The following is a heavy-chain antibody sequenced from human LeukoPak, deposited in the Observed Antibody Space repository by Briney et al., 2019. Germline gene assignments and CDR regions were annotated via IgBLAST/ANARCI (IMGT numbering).Heavy chain of an antibody. V-gene: IGHV3-23*01. D-gene: IGHD1-1*01. CDR3: AKDRNDWKQGIDS. CDR1: GFIFSDHA. Sequence: GGSLRLSCPASGFIFSDHAMNWVRQAPGKGLEWVSIISARDGRTYYADSVKGRFTISRDNSKNTLYLQKNSLRVEDTAVYYCAKDRNDWKQGIDSWGQGTLVTVST. J-gene: IGHJ4*02. CDR2: ISARDGRT.